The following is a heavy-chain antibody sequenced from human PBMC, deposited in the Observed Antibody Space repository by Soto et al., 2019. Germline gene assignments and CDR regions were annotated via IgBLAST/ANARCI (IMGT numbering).Heavy chain of an antibody. V-gene: IGHV4-4*07. Sequence: SETLSLTCTVSGGSIGGYYWSWIRQPAGKGLEWIGRMYNSERTNYNPSLKSRVTMSMDTSKNQFSLKLTSVTAADTAVYFCAREPLAHSYFDLWGQGTLVTVSS. J-gene: IGHJ4*02. CDR3: AREPLAHSYFDL. CDR2: MYNSERT. CDR1: GGSIGGYY.